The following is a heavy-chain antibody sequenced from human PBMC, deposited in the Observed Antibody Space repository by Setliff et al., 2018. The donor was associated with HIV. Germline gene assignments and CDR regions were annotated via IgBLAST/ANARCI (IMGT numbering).Heavy chain of an antibody. CDR2: INHSGST. Sequence: RLRETLSLTCAVYGGSFSEYYWSWIRQSPGKGLEWIGEINHSGSTHYNPPLKSRATISVDTSKNQFSLRLNSVTAADTAVYYCARGATLLPGYSDRWEYFYMDVWGKGTTVTV. CDR3: ARGATLLPGYSDRWEYFYMDV. V-gene: IGHV4-34*01. D-gene: IGHD5-12*01. CDR1: GGSFSEYY. J-gene: IGHJ6*03.